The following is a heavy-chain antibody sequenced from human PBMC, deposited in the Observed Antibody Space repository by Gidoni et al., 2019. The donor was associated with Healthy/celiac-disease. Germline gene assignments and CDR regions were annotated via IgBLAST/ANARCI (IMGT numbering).Heavy chain of an antibody. D-gene: IGHD1-26*01. CDR1: GYTFPSYY. CDR2: INPRGGST. V-gene: IGHV1-46*03. Sequence: QVQLVQSGAEVKKPGASVKVSCKASGYTFPSYYMHWVRQAPGQGLEWMGIINPRGGSTSYEQKFQGRVTMTRDTSTSTVYRELSSLRSEDTAVYYCARDSTPEHYSGSYYDYGSPPPYYYYGMDVWGQGTTVTVSS. J-gene: IGHJ6*02. CDR3: ARDSTPEHYSGSYYDYGSPPPYYYYGMDV.